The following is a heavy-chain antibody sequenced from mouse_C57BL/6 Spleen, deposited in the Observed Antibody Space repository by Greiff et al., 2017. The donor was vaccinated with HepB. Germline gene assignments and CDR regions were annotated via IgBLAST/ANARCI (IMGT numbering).Heavy chain of an antibody. J-gene: IGHJ3*01. CDR1: GYTFTSYW. V-gene: IGHV1-64*01. D-gene: IGHD2-1*01. Sequence: VQLQQSGAELVKPGASVKLSCKASGYTFTSYWMHWVKQRPGQGLEWIGMIHPNSGSTNYNEKFTSKATLTVDKSSSTAYMQLSSLTSEDSAVYYCASHYGNRSWFAYWGQGTLVTVSA. CDR3: ASHYGNRSWFAY. CDR2: IHPNSGST.